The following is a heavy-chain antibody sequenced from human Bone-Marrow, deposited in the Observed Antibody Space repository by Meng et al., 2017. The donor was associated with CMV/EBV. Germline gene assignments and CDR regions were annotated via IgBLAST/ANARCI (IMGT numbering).Heavy chain of an antibody. V-gene: IGHV3-30*19. CDR1: GFTFSSYG. J-gene: IGHJ6*02. CDR3: ARPVPTYDFWSGYYYYGMDV. CDR2: ISYDGSNK. Sequence: GGSLRLSCAASGFTFSSYGMHWVRQAPGKGLEWVAVISYDGSNKYYADSVKGRFTISRDNSKNTLYLQMNSLRAEDTAVYYCARPVPTYDFWSGYYYYGMDVWGQGTTVTVSS. D-gene: IGHD3-3*01.